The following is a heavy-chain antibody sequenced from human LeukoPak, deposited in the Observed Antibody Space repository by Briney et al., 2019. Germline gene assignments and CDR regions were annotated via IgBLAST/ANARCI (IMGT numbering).Heavy chain of an antibody. CDR2: ISYDGSNQ. V-gene: IGHV3-30*18. CDR3: AKVRVDAYVSPNDY. Sequence: GGSLRLSCAASGFTFSSYGMHWVRQAPGMGLEWVAIISYDGSNQYYADSVKGRFTISRDNSRNTLYLQMNSLRAEDTALYYCAKVRVDAYVSPNDYWGQGILDTVSS. D-gene: IGHD3-16*01. J-gene: IGHJ4*02. CDR1: GFTFSSYG.